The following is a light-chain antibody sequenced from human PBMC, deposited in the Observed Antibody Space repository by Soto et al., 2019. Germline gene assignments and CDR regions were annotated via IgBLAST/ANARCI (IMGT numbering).Light chain of an antibody. Sequence: EIVVRQARASVSVSPGERVTLAXWASQSVASNLAWYQQKPGQAPRLLIYGTSTRATGVPDRFSGSGSGTDFTLTISSLQAADFAVYHCQHYNNWPITFGQGTRLEIK. CDR3: QHYNNWPIT. CDR1: QSVASN. CDR2: GTS. V-gene: IGKV3-15*01. J-gene: IGKJ5*01.